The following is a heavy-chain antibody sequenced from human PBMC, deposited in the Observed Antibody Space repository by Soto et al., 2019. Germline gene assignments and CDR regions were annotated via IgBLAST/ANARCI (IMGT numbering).Heavy chain of an antibody. CDR2: ISYAGSNK. Sequence: QVQLVESGGGVVQPGSSLRLSCAASGFTFSSYGMHWVRQAPGKGLEWVAVISYAGSNKYYADSVKGRYTMSRDNSKNTRYLQMNSLRAEDTAVYYCSKDEDAGSLDYCGQGALVTVSS. CDR3: SKDEDAGSLDY. CDR1: GFTFSSYG. V-gene: IGHV3-30*18. D-gene: IGHD1-26*01. J-gene: IGHJ4*02.